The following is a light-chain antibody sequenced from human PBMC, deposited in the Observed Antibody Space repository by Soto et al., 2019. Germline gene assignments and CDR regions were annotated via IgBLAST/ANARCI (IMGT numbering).Light chain of an antibody. Sequence: QSVLTQPPSVSAAPGQKVTISCSGSSSNIGNNYVSWYQKFPGTAPRLLIHDNNKRPSGIPDRFSGSKSGTSATLGITGLQTGDEADYHCGTWDSSLTAGVFGGGTKLTVL. CDR1: SSNIGNNY. J-gene: IGLJ3*02. CDR2: DNN. CDR3: GTWDSSLTAGV. V-gene: IGLV1-51*01.